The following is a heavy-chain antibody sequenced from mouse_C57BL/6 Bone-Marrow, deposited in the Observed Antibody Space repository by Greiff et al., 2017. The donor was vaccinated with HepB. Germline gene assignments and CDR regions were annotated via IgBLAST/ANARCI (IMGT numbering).Heavy chain of an antibody. CDR2: ISYDGSN. D-gene: IGHD1-1*01. CDR1: GYSITSGYY. Sequence: VQLQQSGPGLAKPSQSLSLTCSVTGYSITSGYYWNWIRQFPGNKLEWMGYISYDGSNNYNPSPKNRISITRDTSKNQFFLKLNSVTTEDTATYYCAREGVVAHYYAMDYWGQGTSVTVSS. CDR3: AREGVVAHYYAMDY. V-gene: IGHV3-6*01. J-gene: IGHJ4*01.